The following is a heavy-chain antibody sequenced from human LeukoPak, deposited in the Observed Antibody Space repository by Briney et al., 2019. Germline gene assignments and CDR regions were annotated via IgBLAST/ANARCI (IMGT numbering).Heavy chain of an antibody. Sequence: PGGSLRLSCAASGFTFSSYAMSWVRQAPGKGLEWVSAISGSGGSTYYADSVKGRFAISRDNSKNTLYLQMNSLRAEDTAVYYCAKGTGYSSGWLDYWGQGTLVTVSS. CDR3: AKGTGYSSGWLDY. D-gene: IGHD6-19*01. CDR1: GFTFSSYA. V-gene: IGHV3-23*01. J-gene: IGHJ4*02. CDR2: ISGSGGST.